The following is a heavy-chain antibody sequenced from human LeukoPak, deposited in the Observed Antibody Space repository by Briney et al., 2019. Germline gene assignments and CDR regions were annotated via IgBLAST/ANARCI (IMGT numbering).Heavy chain of an antibody. CDR1: GGSISNYY. CDR2: IYYSGST. J-gene: IGHJ4*02. V-gene: IGHV4-59*01. CDR3: ARDVGAAAGTGY. Sequence: SETLSLTCTVSGGSISNYYWTWIRQPPGKGLEWIGYIYYSGSTNYNPSLKSRVIISVDTSKNQFSLTLTSVTAADTAVYYCARDVGAAAGTGYWGQGTLVTVSS. D-gene: IGHD6-13*01.